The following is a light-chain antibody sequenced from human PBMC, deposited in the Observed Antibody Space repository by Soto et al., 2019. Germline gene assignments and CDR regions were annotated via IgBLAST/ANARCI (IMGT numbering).Light chain of an antibody. V-gene: IGKV3-20*01. CDR1: QSVSSSY. Sequence: EILLTQSPVTLSLSPGERATLSCRASQSVSSSYLAWYQQKPGQAPRLLIYGASSRATGIPDRFSGSGSGTDFTLTISRLEPGDFAVYYCQQYGSSPPITFGQGTRLEIK. J-gene: IGKJ5*01. CDR3: QQYGSSPPIT. CDR2: GAS.